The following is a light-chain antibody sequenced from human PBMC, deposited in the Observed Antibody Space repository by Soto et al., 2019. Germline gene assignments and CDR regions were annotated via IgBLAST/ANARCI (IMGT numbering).Light chain of an antibody. V-gene: IGKV1-33*01. Sequence: DIQMTQSPSSLSASVGDRVTITYQASQDISNYLNWYQQKPGKAPKLLIYDASNLETGFPSRFSGSGSGTDFTFTISSLQPEDIATYYCQQYDNLPLTFGGGTKVDIK. J-gene: IGKJ4*01. CDR3: QQYDNLPLT. CDR1: QDISNY. CDR2: DAS.